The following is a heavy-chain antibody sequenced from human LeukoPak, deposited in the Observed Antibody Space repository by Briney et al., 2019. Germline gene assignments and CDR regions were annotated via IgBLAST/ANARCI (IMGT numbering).Heavy chain of an antibody. CDR3: AREGGGSYTQVGYFDY. CDR1: GFTVSSNY. Sequence: GGSLRLSCAASGFTVSSNYMRWVRQAPGKGLEWVSVIYSGGSTYYADSVKGRFTISRDNSKNTLYLQMNSLRAEDTAVYYCAREGGGSYTQVGYFDYWGQGTLVTVSS. CDR2: IYSGGST. J-gene: IGHJ4*02. D-gene: IGHD1-26*01. V-gene: IGHV3-66*01.